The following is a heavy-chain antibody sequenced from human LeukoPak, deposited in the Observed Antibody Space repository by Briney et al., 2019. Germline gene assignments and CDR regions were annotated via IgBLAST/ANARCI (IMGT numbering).Heavy chain of an antibody. Sequence: PSQTLSLTCTVSGGSISSGSYYWSWIRQPAGKGLEWIGRIYTSGSTNYNPSLKSRVTISVDTSKNQFSLKLSSVTAADTAVYYCARARGVIPYYFDYWGQGTLVTVSS. J-gene: IGHJ4*02. CDR3: ARARGVIPYYFDY. CDR2: IYTSGST. CDR1: GGSISSGSYY. D-gene: IGHD3-10*01. V-gene: IGHV4-61*02.